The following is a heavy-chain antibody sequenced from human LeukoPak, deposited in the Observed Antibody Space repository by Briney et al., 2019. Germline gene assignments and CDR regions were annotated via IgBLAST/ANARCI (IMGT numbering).Heavy chain of an antibody. V-gene: IGHV3-7*01. D-gene: IGHD1-7*01. J-gene: IGHJ4*02. Sequence: PGGSLRLSCAASGFTFRNYWMSWVRQAPGKGLEWVANINQDGSEKDYVDSVKGRFTISRDNAENSLYLQMNSLRAEDTAVYYCARGHWELYWGQGTLVTVSS. CDR3: ARGHWELY. CDR1: GFTFRNYW. CDR2: INQDGSEK.